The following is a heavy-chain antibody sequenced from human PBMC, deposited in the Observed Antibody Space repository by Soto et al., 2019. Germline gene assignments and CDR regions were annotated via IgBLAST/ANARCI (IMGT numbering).Heavy chain of an antibody. Sequence: PGESLQISCEDSGYSCTSYWISLVLQMPGKGLEGMWRIDPSDSYTNYSPSFQGHVTISADKSISTAYLQWSSLKASDTAMYYCARRVYYYDSSGPMVVDAFDIWGQGTMVTVSS. CDR1: GYSCTSYW. V-gene: IGHV5-10-1*01. CDR3: ARRVYYYDSSGPMVVDAFDI. CDR2: IDPSDSYT. J-gene: IGHJ3*02. D-gene: IGHD3-22*01.